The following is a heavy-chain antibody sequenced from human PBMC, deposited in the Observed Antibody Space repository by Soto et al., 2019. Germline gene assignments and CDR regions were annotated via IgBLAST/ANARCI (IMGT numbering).Heavy chain of an antibody. D-gene: IGHD3-3*01. J-gene: IGHJ3*02. CDR3: AKDIVIFGVVPRRAFDM. CDR2: INWNSGTT. CDR1: GFNFENYA. V-gene: IGHV3-9*01. Sequence: GGSLRLSYAASGFNFENYAMYWVRQAPGKGLEWVASINWNSGTTAYADSVKGRFTISRDNPKKSLYLQMNNLRVEDTALYYCAKDIVIFGVVPRRAFDMWGQGTMVTVSS.